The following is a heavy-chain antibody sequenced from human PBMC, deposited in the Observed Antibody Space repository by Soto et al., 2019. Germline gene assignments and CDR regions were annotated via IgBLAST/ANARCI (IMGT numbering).Heavy chain of an antibody. CDR1: GFSISSIYY. Sequence: SETLSLTCAVSGFSISSIYYWGWIRRPPGKGLEWFGSIDQSGNPYYSPALKSRVTISRDTSKKQFSLKLSSVTTADTAVYYCTSLGAIHYGDKVDYWGQGTLVTVSS. D-gene: IGHD4-17*01. CDR3: TSLGAIHYGDKVDY. J-gene: IGHJ4*02. V-gene: IGHV4-38-2*01. CDR2: IDQSGNP.